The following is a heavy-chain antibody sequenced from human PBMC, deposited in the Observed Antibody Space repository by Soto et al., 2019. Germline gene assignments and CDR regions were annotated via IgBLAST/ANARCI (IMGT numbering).Heavy chain of an antibody. Sequence: QVQLQQSGPGLVKPSQTLSLTCTVSGGSISSDCYHWTWIRQSPERGLEWIGYIHHSGSILYNPSWKSRVTISVDTSKNQFSLHLSSVTAADTAVYFCAREDDGGDTLDVWGQGTTVTVSS. D-gene: IGHD2-21*02. V-gene: IGHV4-30-4*08. CDR3: AREDDGGDTLDV. CDR2: IHHSGSI. CDR1: GGSISSDCYH. J-gene: IGHJ6*02.